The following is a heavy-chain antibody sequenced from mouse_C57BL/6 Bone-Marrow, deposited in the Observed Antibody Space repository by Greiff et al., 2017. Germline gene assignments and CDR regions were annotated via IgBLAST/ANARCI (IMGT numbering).Heavy chain of an antibody. CDR2: IVPSDSYT. J-gene: IGHJ1*03. D-gene: IGHD2-3*01. CDR3: ARWLLSGYFDV. Sequence: QVQLQQPGAELVMPGASVKLSCKASGYTFTSYWMHWVKQRPGQGLEWIGEIVPSDSYTNYNQKFKGKSTLTVDKSSSTAYMQLSSLTSEDSAVYYCARWLLSGYFDVWGTGTTVTVSS. V-gene: IGHV1-69*01. CDR1: GYTFTSYW.